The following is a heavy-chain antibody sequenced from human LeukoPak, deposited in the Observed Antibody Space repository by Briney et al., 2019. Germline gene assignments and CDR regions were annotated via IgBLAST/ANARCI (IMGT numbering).Heavy chain of an antibody. CDR2: IIPIFGTA. CDR3: ARVRNDDILTGLLDY. V-gene: IGHV1-69*13. J-gene: IGHJ4*02. Sequence: ASVKVSCKASGGTFSSYAISWVRQAPGQGLEWMGGIIPIFGTANYAQKFQGRVTITADESTSTAYMELSSLRSEDTAVYYCARVRNDDILTGLLDYWGQGTLVTVSS. D-gene: IGHD3-9*01. CDR1: GGTFSSYA.